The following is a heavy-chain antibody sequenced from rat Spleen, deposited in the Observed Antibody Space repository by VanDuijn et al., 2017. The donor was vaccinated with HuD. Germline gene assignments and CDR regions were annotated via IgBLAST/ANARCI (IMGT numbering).Heavy chain of an antibody. Sequence: QVQLMESGPGLVQPSETLSLTCTVSGFSLTSYNVHWVRQPPGKGLEWMGVMWSGGSTDYNSALKSRLSISRDTSKNQVFLKMNSLQSEDTTTYYCAREGTVVTGFDYWGQGVMVTVSS. CDR3: AREGTVVTGFDY. CDR1: GFSLTSYN. D-gene: IGHD1-1*01. J-gene: IGHJ2*01. V-gene: IGHV2-45*01. CDR2: MWSGGST.